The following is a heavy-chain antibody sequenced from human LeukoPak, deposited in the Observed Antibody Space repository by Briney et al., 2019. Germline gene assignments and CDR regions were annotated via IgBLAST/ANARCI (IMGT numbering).Heavy chain of an antibody. CDR3: ARDRRDFWSGYRGMDV. J-gene: IGHJ6*02. CDR1: GGSFSGYY. V-gene: IGHV4-59*01. Sequence: PSETLSLTCAVYGGSFSGYYWSWIRQPPGKGLEWIGYIYYSGSTNYNPSLKSRVTISVDTSKNQFSLKLSSVTAADTAVYYCARDRRDFWSGYRGMDVWGQGTTVTVSS. D-gene: IGHD3-3*01. CDR2: IYYSGST.